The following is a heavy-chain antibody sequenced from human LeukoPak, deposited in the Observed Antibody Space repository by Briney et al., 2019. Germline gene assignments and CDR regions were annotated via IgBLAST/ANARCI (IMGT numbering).Heavy chain of an antibody. D-gene: IGHD3-10*01. V-gene: IGHV4-39*02. CDR1: GASISSTTYY. J-gene: IGHJ3*02. CDR2: IYYSGST. Sequence: SETLSLTCTVSGASISSTTYYWGWIRQPPRKGLEWIASIYYSGSTYYNPSLKSRVTISVDTSKNQFSLNLNSVTAADTAVYYCARDRGGLDAFDIWGQGTMVTVSS. CDR3: ARDRGGLDAFDI.